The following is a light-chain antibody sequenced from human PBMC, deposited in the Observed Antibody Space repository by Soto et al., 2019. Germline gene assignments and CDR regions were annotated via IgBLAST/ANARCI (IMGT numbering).Light chain of an antibody. J-gene: IGLJ1*01. V-gene: IGLV2-8*01. Sequence: QSVLTQPPSASGSPGQSVTISCTGSSGDVGTYALVSWYQQQPGKAPKLMIYGVGKRPSGVPDRFSGSKSGNTASLTVSGLQAEDEADYFCSSYAGNNNYVFGTGTKLTVL. CDR2: GVG. CDR1: SGDVGTYAL. CDR3: SSYAGNNNYV.